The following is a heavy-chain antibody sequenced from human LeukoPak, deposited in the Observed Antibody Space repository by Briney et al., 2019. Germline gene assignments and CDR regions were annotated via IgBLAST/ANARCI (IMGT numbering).Heavy chain of an antibody. CDR1: GFTFSSYG. J-gene: IGHJ6*02. D-gene: IGHD3-22*01. Sequence: GGSLRLSCAASGFTFSSYGMHWVRQAPGKGLEWVAVISNDGDNKYYADSVKGRFTISRDNSKNTLYLQMNSLRAEDTAVYYCAIVHYYDSSGYYYLDYYYGMDVWGQGTTVTVSS. V-gene: IGHV3-30*03. CDR3: AIVHYYDSSGYYYLDYYYGMDV. CDR2: ISNDGDNK.